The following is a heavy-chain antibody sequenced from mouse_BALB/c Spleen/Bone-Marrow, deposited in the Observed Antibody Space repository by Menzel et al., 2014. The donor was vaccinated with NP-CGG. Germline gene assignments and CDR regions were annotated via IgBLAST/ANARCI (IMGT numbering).Heavy chain of an antibody. V-gene: IGHV1S22*01. CDR2: VYPGNDNS. CDR3: TRSGGNYNFAY. D-gene: IGHD2-1*01. Sequence: LKQSGSELVRPGASVKLSCKASGYTFTSYWMHWVKQRHGQGLEWIGNVYPGNDNSNYDEKFKSKGTLTVDTSSSTAYMHLSSLTSEDSAVYYCTRSGGNYNFAYWGQGTLVTVSA. CDR1: GYTFTSYW. J-gene: IGHJ3*01.